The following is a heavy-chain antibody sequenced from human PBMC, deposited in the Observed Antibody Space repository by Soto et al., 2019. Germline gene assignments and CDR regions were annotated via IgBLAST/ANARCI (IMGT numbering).Heavy chain of an antibody. J-gene: IGHJ4*02. V-gene: IGHV4-59*08. D-gene: IGHD7-27*01. CDR3: AKNWNWGSLVH. CDR2: IYYGGST. CDR1: GDSISTDY. Sequence: SETLSLTCTVSGDSISTDYWSWIRQSPGKGLEWIGFIYYGGSTNYNPSLKSRVTISVDTLKNQFSLKLSSVTAADTAVYYCAKNWNWGSLVHWGQGTLVTVSS.